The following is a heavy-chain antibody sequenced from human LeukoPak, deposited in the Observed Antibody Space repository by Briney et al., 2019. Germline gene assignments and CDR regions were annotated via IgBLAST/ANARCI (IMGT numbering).Heavy chain of an antibody. CDR3: ARHKGYCSGIDCYPWYFYYMDV. D-gene: IGHD2-15*01. CDR1: GGSISSGGYS. CDR2: IYCSGST. Sequence: PSETLSLTCAVSGGSISSGGYSWSWIRQPPGKGLEWIGYIYCSGSTYYNPSLKSRVTISVDTSKNQFSLKLSSVTAADTALYYCARHKGYCSGIDCYPWYFYYMDVWGKGTTVTISS. J-gene: IGHJ6*03. V-gene: IGHV4-30-4*07.